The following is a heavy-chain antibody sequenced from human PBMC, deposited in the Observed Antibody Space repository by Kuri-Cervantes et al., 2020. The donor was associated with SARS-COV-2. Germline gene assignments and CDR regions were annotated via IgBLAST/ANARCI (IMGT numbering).Heavy chain of an antibody. Sequence: GESLKIPCAASGFTFSSYAMHWVRQAPAKGLEWVAVISYDGSNKYYADSVKGRFTISRDNSKNTLYLQMNSLRAEGTAVYYCERAFMVRGVNGPGYWGQGTLVTVSS. CDR3: ERAFMVRGVNGPGY. V-gene: IGHV3-30-3*01. D-gene: IGHD3-10*01. CDR1: GFTFSSYA. J-gene: IGHJ4*02. CDR2: ISYDGSNK.